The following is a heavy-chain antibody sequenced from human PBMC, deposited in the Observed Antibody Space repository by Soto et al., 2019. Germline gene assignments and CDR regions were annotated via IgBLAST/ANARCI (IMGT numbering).Heavy chain of an antibody. D-gene: IGHD3-22*01. CDR3: ARARVYYDSGVYYPTSFDY. CDR1: GGSITYYY. V-gene: IGHV4-59*01. CDR2: IFYSGST. J-gene: IGHJ4*02. Sequence: SETLSVTCTVSGGSITYYYWSWIRQPPGKGLEWLGNIFYSGSTNYNPSLKSRVTISVDTSKNQFSLKLSSVTAADTAVYYCARARVYYDSGVYYPTSFDYWGQGTLVTVSS.